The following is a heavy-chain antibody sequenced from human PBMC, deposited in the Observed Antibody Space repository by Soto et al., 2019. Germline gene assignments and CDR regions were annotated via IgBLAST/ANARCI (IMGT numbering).Heavy chain of an antibody. V-gene: IGHV3-13*01. J-gene: IGHJ5*02. CDR1: GFTFSSYD. CDR2: IGTAGDT. D-gene: IGHD4-17*01. CDR3: ARGDYNNYGDHGNWFDP. Sequence: PGWSLRLSCAASGFTFSSYDMHLVRQATGKGLEWVSAIGTAGDTYYPGSVKGRFTISRENAKNSLYLQMNSLRAGETAVYYCARGDYNNYGDHGNWFDPWGEGTLVTVSS.